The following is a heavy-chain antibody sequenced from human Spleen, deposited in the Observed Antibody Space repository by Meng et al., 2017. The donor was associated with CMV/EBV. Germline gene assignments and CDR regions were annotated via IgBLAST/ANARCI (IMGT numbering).Heavy chain of an antibody. J-gene: IGHJ3*02. Sequence: GSLRLSCTVSGYSISSGYYWGWIRQPPGKGLEWIGEINHSGGTNYNPSLKSRVTFSLDTSKTQFSLNLRSVTAADTAVYYCARGVPATAIYTFDIWGQGTMVTVSS. D-gene: IGHD2-2*01. V-gene: IGHV4-38-2*02. CDR2: INHSGGT. CDR1: GYSISSGYY. CDR3: ARGVPATAIYTFDI.